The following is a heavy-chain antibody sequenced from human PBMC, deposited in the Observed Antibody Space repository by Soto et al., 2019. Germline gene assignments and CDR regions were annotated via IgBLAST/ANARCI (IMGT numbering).Heavy chain of an antibody. CDR2: IYYSGST. V-gene: IGHV4-31*03. Sequence: SETLSLTCTFSGGSINSGGYYLNWIRQHPGKGLEWIGYIYYSGSTYYNPSLKSRVTISVDTSKNQFSLKLSSVTAADTAVYYCARGGRRSPGMDVWGQGTTVTVSS. CDR1: GGSINSGGYY. CDR3: ARGGRRSPGMDV. J-gene: IGHJ6*02.